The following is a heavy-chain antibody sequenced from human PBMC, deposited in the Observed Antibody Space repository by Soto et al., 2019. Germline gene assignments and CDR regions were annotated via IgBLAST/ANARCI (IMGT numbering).Heavy chain of an antibody. J-gene: IGHJ6*02. CDR3: AKRRYYYGSGSYYIGQGYYYYGMDV. CDR2: ISYDGSNK. D-gene: IGHD3-10*01. CDR1: GFTFSSYG. Sequence: GSLRLSCAASGFTFSSYGMHWVRQAPGKGLEWVAVISYDGSNKYYADSVKGRFTISRDNSKNTLYLQMNSLRAEDTAVYYCAKRRYYYGSGSYYIGQGYYYYGMDVWGQGTTVTVSS. V-gene: IGHV3-30*18.